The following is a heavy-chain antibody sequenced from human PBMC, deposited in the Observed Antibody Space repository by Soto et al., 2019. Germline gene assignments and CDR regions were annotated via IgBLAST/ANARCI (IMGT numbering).Heavy chain of an antibody. CDR1: GYAFTSYW. D-gene: IGHD2-2*01. V-gene: IGHV5-51*01. J-gene: IGHJ5*02. Sequence: GESLKISCTGIGYAFTSYWIAWVRQMPGKGLEWVGIIYPGDSDTRYSPSFQGQVTISVDKSITTAYLQWSTLQASDTAMYYCARGYCTTTICDPWFDPWGQGTLVTVSS. CDR2: IYPGDSDT. CDR3: ARGYCTTTICDPWFDP.